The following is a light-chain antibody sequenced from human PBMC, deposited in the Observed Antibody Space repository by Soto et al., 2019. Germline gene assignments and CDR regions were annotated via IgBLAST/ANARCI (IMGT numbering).Light chain of an antibody. CDR3: CSYAGSNTVL. J-gene: IGLJ2*01. Sequence: QSVLTQPASVSGSPGQSITISCTGTSSDVGISNLVSWYQQHPGKAPKLLIYEGGKRPSEISHRFSGSKSGNTASLTISGLQAEDEADYHCCSYAGSNTVLFGGGTKLTVL. CDR2: EGG. CDR1: SSDVGISNL. V-gene: IGLV2-23*03.